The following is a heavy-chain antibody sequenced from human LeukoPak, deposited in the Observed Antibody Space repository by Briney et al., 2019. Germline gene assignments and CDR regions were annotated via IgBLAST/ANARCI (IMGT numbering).Heavy chain of an antibody. J-gene: IGHJ4*02. CDR3: AKVNYYESSGYYDY. Sequence: GGSLRLSCAASGFPFSSYGMHWVRQAPGKGLEWVAVMSHDGTNKYYVDSVKGRFTISRDNSKNTLYLQMNSLRAEDTAVYYCAKVNYYESSGYYDYWGQGTLVTVSS. D-gene: IGHD3-22*01. CDR2: MSHDGTNK. CDR1: GFPFSSYG. V-gene: IGHV3-30*18.